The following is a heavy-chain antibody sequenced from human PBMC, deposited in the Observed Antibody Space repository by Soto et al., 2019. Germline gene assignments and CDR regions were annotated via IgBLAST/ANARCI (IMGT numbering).Heavy chain of an antibody. Sequence: ASVTLCVRWSVLGGSSGGFDGRWIRQPPGKGLEWIGYIYYSGSTNYNPSLKSRVTISVDTSKNQFSLKLSSVTAADTAVYYCARGRYFDWLSFDYWGQGTLVTVSS. D-gene: IGHD3-9*01. CDR3: ARGRYFDWLSFDY. CDR2: IYYSGST. V-gene: IGHV4-59*01. CDR1: GGSSGGFD. J-gene: IGHJ4*02.